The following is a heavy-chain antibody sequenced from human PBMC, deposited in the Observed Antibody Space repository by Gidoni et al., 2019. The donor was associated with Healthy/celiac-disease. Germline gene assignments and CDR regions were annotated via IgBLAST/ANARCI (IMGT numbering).Heavy chain of an antibody. CDR1: GFTFSSYA. CDR2: ISGSGGST. D-gene: IGHD6-13*01. J-gene: IGHJ5*02. CDR3: ASSGSSWVNWFDP. V-gene: IGHV3-23*01. Sequence: EVQLLESGGGLVQPGGSLRLSCAASGFTFSSYAMSWVRQAPGKGLEWVSAISGSGGSTYNADSVKGRFTISRDNSKNTLYLQMNSLRAEDTAVYYCASSGSSWVNWFDPWGQGTLVTVSS.